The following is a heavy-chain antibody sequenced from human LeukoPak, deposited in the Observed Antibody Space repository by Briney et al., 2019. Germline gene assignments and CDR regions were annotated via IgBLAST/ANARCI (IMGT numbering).Heavy chain of an antibody. V-gene: IGHV4-59*01. Sequence: SETLSLTCTVSGGSISPYFGSWMRDTPGKGLEWIGYISYTGSTNYNPALKSRVTISVDTSKNQFSLQLTSVTAADTAVYYCARDDYRGVTNFDPWGQGTLVTVSS. J-gene: IGHJ5*02. CDR3: ARDDYRGVTNFDP. CDR1: GGSISPYF. CDR2: ISYTGST. D-gene: IGHD3-10*01.